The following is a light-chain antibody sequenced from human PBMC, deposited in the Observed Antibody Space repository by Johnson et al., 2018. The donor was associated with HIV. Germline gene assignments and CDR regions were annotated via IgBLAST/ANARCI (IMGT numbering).Light chain of an antibody. CDR2: DNN. CDR3: GTWDSSLSAGGANYV. J-gene: IGLJ1*01. Sequence: QPVLTQPPSVSEAPGQKVTISCSGTSSNIGNNYVSWYQQFPGTAPKLVIYDNNNRPSGIPDRFSGSKSGTSATLGITGLQTGDEADYYCGTWDSSLSAGGANYVFGTGTKVTVL. CDR1: SSNIGNNY. V-gene: IGLV1-51*01.